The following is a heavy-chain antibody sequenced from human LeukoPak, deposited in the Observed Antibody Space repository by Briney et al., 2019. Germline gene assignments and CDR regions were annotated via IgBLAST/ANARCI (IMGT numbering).Heavy chain of an antibody. CDR1: GDSISSFY. CDR2: IYSSGST. Sequence: SETLSLTCTVSGDSISSFYWGWIRQPPGKGLEWIGYIYSSGSTNYNPSLKSRVTISVDTSKNQFSLKLSSVTAADTAVYYCARAGFWSGYYTDYWGQGTLVTVSS. J-gene: IGHJ4*02. V-gene: IGHV4-59*01. CDR3: ARAGFWSGYYTDY. D-gene: IGHD3-3*01.